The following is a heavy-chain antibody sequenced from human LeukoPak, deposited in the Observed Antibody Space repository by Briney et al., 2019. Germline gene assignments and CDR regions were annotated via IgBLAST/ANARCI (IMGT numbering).Heavy chain of an antibody. D-gene: IGHD2-2*02. J-gene: IGHJ4*02. Sequence: PGGSLRLSCTASGFTFGDYAMSWVRQAPGKGLDWVGFIRSKAYGGTTEYAASVKGRFTISRDDSKSIAYLQMNSLKTEDTAVYYRTTPGGYCSSTSCYRGFDYWGQGTLVTVSS. CDR2: IRSKAYGGTT. V-gene: IGHV3-49*04. CDR3: TTPGGYCSSTSCYRGFDY. CDR1: GFTFGDYA.